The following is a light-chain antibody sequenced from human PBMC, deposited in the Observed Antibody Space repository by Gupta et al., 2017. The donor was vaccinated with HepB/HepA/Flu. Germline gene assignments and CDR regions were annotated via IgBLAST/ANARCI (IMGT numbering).Light chain of an antibody. CDR1: QSVSSSY. J-gene: IGKJ2*01. V-gene: IGKV3-20*01. CDR3: QQDCSSPKT. Sequence: EIVLTQSPGTLSLSPGERSTLSCRASQSVSSSYLAWYQQKPGQAPRLLIYGASSRATGIPDRFSGSGSGTDFTLTISRLEPEHFAVYYCQQDCSSPKTFGQGTKLEIK. CDR2: GAS.